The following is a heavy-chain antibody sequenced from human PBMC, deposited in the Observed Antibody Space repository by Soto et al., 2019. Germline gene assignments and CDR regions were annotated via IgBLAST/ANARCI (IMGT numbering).Heavy chain of an antibody. CDR1: GLTFSSAW. Sequence: PGGSLRLSCAASGLTFSSAWMSWVRQGPGKGLEWVSSISGSGDTTYYADSVKGRFTISRDNSKNTLYLQMNSLRVEDTALYYCAKADYSYSWAPGDYWGQGTLVTVSS. V-gene: IGHV3-23*01. CDR2: ISGSGDTT. J-gene: IGHJ4*02. D-gene: IGHD6-13*01. CDR3: AKADYSYSWAPGDY.